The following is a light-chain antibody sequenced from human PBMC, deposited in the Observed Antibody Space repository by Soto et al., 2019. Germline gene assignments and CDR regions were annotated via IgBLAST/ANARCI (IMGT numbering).Light chain of an antibody. CDR3: QQYNSYWT. V-gene: IGKV1-5*03. J-gene: IGKJ1*01. CDR2: KAS. Sequence: DIQMTQSPSTLSASVGDRVTITCRASQSISTWLAWYQQKPGKAPKLLIYKASSLESGVPSRFGGSGSGTEFTLTISSLQPDDFGTYYCQQYNSYWTFGQGTKVEIK. CDR1: QSISTW.